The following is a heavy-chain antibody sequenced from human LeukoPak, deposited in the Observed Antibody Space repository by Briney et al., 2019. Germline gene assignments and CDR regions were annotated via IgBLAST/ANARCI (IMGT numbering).Heavy chain of an antibody. Sequence: GGSLRLFCAASGFTFSSYWMSWVRQAPGKGLEWVANIKQDGSEKYYVDSVKGRFTISRDNAKNSLYLQMNSLRAEDTAVYYCATSRTKAAAAQGTFDYWGQGTLVTVSS. CDR3: ATSRTKAAAAQGTFDY. V-gene: IGHV3-7*01. CDR1: GFTFSSYW. CDR2: IKQDGSEK. J-gene: IGHJ4*02. D-gene: IGHD6-13*01.